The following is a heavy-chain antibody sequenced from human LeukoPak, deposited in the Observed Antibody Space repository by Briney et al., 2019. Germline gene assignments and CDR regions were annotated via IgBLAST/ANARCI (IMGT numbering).Heavy chain of an antibody. Sequence: PSETLSLTCAVYGGSFSGYYWSWIRQPPGKGLEWIGEINHSGSTYYNPSLKSRVTISVDTSKNQFSLKLSSVTAADTAVYYCARRRAYYGAELYNWFDPWGQGTLVTASS. CDR1: GGSFSGYY. CDR3: ARRRAYYGAELYNWFDP. CDR2: INHSGST. D-gene: IGHD4-17*01. J-gene: IGHJ5*02. V-gene: IGHV4-34*01.